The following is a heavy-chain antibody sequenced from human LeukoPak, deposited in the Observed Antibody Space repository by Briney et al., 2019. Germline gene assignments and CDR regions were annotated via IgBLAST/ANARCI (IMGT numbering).Heavy chain of an antibody. V-gene: IGHV3-74*03. J-gene: IGHJ4*02. CDR1: GFTFSSYW. CDR2: IVSDGSST. D-gene: IGHD3-10*01. Sequence: PGGSLRLSCAASGFTFSSYWMQWVRQAPGKGLVWVSHIVSDGSSTAYADSVKGRFTTSRDNAKNTLYLQMNSVRAEDTAVYYCVRDNYGVDYWGQGTLVTVSS. CDR3: VRDNYGVDY.